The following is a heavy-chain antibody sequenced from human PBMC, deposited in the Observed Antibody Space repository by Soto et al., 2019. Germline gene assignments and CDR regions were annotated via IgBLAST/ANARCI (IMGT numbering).Heavy chain of an antibody. CDR2: MHPNSGNT. Sequence: QVQLVQSGAEVKKPGASVKVSCKASGYTFTSYDINWVRQATGQGLEWMGWMHPNSGNTGYAQKFQGRVTMTRNTSRSTAYMELSSLRSEDTAVYYCARGGPTYYYDSSASVDYWGQGTLVTVSS. CDR3: ARGGPTYYYDSSASVDY. J-gene: IGHJ4*02. D-gene: IGHD3-22*01. CDR1: GYTFTSYD. V-gene: IGHV1-8*01.